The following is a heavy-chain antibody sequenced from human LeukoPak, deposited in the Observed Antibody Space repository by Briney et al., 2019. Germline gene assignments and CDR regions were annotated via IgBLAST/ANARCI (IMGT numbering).Heavy chain of an antibody. J-gene: IGHJ6*02. CDR3: ARGRRAYYYYGMDV. Sequence: GGSLRLSCAASGFTFSNYWMHWVRQTPGEGLVCVSLIKGDGSSTTYADSVKGRFTISRDNAKNTVYLQMNSLRAEDTAVYYCARGRRAYYYYGMDVWGQGTTVTVSS. V-gene: IGHV3-74*01. CDR2: IKGDGSST. CDR1: GFTFSNYW.